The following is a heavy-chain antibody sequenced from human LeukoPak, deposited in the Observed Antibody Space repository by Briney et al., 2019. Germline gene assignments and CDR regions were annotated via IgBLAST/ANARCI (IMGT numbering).Heavy chain of an antibody. D-gene: IGHD3-10*01. V-gene: IGHV1-2*06. J-gene: IGHJ4*02. CDR2: INPNSGGT. CDR3: AGPRYGSGSYYNADFFDY. Sequence: ASVKVSCKASGYTFTGYYMHWVRQAPGQGLEWMGRINPNSGGTNYAQKFQGRVTMTRDTSISTVYMELSRLRSDDTAVYYCAGPRYGSGSYYNADFFDYWGQGTLVTVSS. CDR1: GYTFTGYY.